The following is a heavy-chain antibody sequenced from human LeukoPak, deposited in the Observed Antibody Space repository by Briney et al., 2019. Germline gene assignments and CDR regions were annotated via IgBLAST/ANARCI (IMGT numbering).Heavy chain of an antibody. D-gene: IGHD3-10*01. CDR2: IYPGDSDT. J-gene: IGHJ5*02. CDR3: ARRYYGSGNYSPNYNWFDP. CDR1: GYSFTSYW. Sequence: GESLKISCKGSGYSFTSYWIGWVRQIPGKGLEWMGIIYPGDSDTRYSPSFQGQVTISADKSISTAYLQWSSLKASDTAMYYCARRYYGSGNYSPNYNWFDPWGQGTLVTVSS. V-gene: IGHV5-51*01.